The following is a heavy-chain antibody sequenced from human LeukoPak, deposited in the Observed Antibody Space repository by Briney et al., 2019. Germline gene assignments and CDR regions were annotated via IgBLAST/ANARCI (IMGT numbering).Heavy chain of an antibody. V-gene: IGHV3-23*01. CDR1: AFTFSTYD. D-gene: IGHD1-26*01. CDR3: AKVGGSYLLDY. Sequence: GGSLRLSCAASAFTFSTYDMNWVRQAPGKGLEWVSGIGGSGGTTYYADSVKVRFTISRDISKNILYLQMNSLRAEDTAVYYCAKVGGSYLLDYWGQGTLVTVSS. J-gene: IGHJ4*02. CDR2: IGGSGGTT.